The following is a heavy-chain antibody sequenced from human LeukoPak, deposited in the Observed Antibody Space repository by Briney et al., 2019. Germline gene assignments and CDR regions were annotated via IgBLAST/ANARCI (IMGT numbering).Heavy chain of an antibody. J-gene: IGHJ6*02. CDR2: MNPNSGNT. CDR1: GYTFTSYD. CDR3: AGACCGGVCASRYYYGMAV. V-gene: IGHV1-8*01. D-gene: IGHD2-21*02. Sequence: ASVKVSCKASGYTFTSYDINCVRQATGQGVEWMGWMNPNSGNTGYAQKFQGRVTMTRNTSISTAYMELSSLRSEDTAAYYCAGACCGGVCASRYYYGMAVWGQATTVTVS.